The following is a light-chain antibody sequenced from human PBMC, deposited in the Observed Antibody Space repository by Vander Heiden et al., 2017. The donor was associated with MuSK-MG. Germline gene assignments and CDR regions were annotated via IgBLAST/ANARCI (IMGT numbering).Light chain of an antibody. CDR1: QSISSY. CDR2: AAS. V-gene: IGKV1-39*01. J-gene: IGKJ4*01. Sequence: DIQMTQSPSSLSASVGDRVTITCRASQSISSYLNWYQQKPGKAPKLLIYAASSLQSAVPSRFSGSGSGTDFTLTISRLQPEDLATYYCQQSDSTPLTFGGGTKVEIK. CDR3: QQSDSTPLT.